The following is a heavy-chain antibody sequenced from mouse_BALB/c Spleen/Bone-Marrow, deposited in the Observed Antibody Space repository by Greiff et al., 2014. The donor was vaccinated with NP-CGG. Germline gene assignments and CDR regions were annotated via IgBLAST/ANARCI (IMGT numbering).Heavy chain of an antibody. V-gene: IGHV14-3*02. CDR3: AGDGAY. CDR2: IDPANGNT. Sequence: EVQLQESGAELVKPGASVKLSCTASGLNIKDAYMHWVKQRPEQGLEWIGRIDPANGNTKYDPKFQGKATITADTSSNTAYLQLSSLTSEDTAVYYCAGDGAYWGQGTLVTVSA. J-gene: IGHJ3*01. D-gene: IGHD3-3*01. CDR1: GLNIKDAY.